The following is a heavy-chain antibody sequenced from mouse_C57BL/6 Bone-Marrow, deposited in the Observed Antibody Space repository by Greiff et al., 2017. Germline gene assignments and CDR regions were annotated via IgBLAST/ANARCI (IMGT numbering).Heavy chain of an antibody. J-gene: IGHJ4*01. D-gene: IGHD1-1*01. Sequence: EVKVVESGGDLVKPGGSLKLSCAASGFTFSSYGMSWVRQTPDKRLEWVATISSGGSYTYYPDSVKGRFTISRDNAKNTLYLQMSSLKSEDTAMYYCANYYGSSKDYYAMDYWGQGTSVTVSS. CDR3: ANYYGSSKDYYAMDY. CDR1: GFTFSSYG. V-gene: IGHV5-6*01. CDR2: ISSGGSYT.